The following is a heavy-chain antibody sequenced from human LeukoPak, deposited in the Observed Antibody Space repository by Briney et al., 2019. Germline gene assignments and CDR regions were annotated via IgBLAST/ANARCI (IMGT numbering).Heavy chain of an antibody. V-gene: IGHV4-59*01. Sequence: SETLSRTCTVSGGSISSYYWSWIRQPPGKGLEWIGYIYYSGSTNYNPSLKSRVTISVDTSKNQFSLKLSSVTAADTAVYYCAASRDWFDPWGQGTLVTVSS. J-gene: IGHJ5*02. CDR2: IYYSGST. CDR1: GGSISSYY. CDR3: AASRDWFDP.